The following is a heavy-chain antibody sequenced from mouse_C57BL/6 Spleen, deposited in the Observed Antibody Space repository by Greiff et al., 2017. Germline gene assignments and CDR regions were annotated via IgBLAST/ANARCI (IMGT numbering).Heavy chain of an antibody. D-gene: IGHD1-1*01. V-gene: IGHV1-61*01. CDR2: IYPSDSET. J-gene: IGHJ2*01. CDR1: GYTFTSYW. CDR3: ANYFWDF. Sequence: VQLQQPGAELVRPGSSVKLSCKASGYTFTSYWMDWVKQRPGQGLDWIGHIYPSDSETHYNQKFKDKATLTVDKSYSTAYMQLSCLTSEVSAVYYCANYFWDFWGQVTTLTVSS.